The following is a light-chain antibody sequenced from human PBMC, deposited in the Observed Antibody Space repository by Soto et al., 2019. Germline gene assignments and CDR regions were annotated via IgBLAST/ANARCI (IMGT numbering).Light chain of an antibody. V-gene: IGKV1-5*01. CDR3: QHYDSYSPS. J-gene: IGKJ1*01. CDR1: QSISSS. Sequence: DIQMTPSPPPLSASIGDRGTITCRATQSISSSLAWYQQKPGKAPQLLIYDASSLESGVPSRFSGSGSGTEFTLTISSLQPDDFATFYCQHYDSYSPSFGQGTKVDIK. CDR2: DAS.